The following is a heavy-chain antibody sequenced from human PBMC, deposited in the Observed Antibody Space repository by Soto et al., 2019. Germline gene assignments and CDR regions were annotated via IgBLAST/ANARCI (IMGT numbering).Heavy chain of an antibody. CDR3: ARNLFSVAGRFHFDY. V-gene: IGHV4-59*01. CDR1: GGSINTSY. J-gene: IGHJ4*02. D-gene: IGHD6-19*01. CDR2: VDYSGNS. Sequence: PLPPLSLTRTDSGGSINTSYWSRTRQPPGKGLERLGYVDYSGNSHSSPSLKCRVTISIDRSKKQVCVKLNCVTAADTAVYYCARNLFSVAGRFHFDYSGQGIPVTV.